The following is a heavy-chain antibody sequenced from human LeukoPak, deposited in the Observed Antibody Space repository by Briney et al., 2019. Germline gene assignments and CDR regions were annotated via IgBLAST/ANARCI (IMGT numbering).Heavy chain of an antibody. CDR2: ISSSSTYI. J-gene: IGHJ4*02. CDR3: ARDQLPYYYDSSGYYYAG. CDR1: GFTFSSYS. D-gene: IGHD3-22*01. Sequence: GGSLRLSCAASGFTFSSYSMNWVRQAPGKGLEWVSSISSSSTYIYYADSVKGRFTISRDNAKKSLYLQMNSLRAEDTAVYYCARDQLPYYYDSSGYYYAGWGQGTLVTVSS. V-gene: IGHV3-21*01.